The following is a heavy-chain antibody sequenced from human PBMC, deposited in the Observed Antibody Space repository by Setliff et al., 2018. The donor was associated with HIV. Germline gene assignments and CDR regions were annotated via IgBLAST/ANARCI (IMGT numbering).Heavy chain of an antibody. J-gene: IGHJ2*01. D-gene: IGHD2-2*01. CDR1: GGSISSSSYY. CDR2: IYYSGST. Sequence: SETLSLTCTVSGGSISSSSYYWGWIRQPPGKGLEWIGSIYYSGSTYYNPSLKSRVTISVDTSKNKFSLKLSSVTAADTAVYYCARPADCSSTSCYLWYFDLWGRGTLVTVSS. V-gene: IGHV4-39*01. CDR3: ARPADCSSTSCYLWYFDL.